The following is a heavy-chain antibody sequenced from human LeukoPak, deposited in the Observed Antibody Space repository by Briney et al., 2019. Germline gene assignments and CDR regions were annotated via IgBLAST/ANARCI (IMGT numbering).Heavy chain of an antibody. CDR3: ARINLAYCGGDCYSRGAFDI. J-gene: IGHJ3*02. CDR2: IYYSGST. D-gene: IGHD2-21*02. CDR1: GGSISSSSYY. Sequence: PSETLSLTCTVSGGSISSSSYYWGWIRQPPGKGLEWIGSIYYSGSTYYNPSLKSRVTISVDTSKNQFSLKLSSVTAADTAVYYCARINLAYCGGDCYSRGAFDIWGQGTMVTVSS. V-gene: IGHV4-39*07.